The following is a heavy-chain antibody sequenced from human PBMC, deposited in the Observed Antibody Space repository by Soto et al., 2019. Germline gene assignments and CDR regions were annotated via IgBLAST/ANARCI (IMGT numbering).Heavy chain of an antibody. CDR1: GFTFSSYA. J-gene: IGHJ4*01. V-gene: IGHV3-30-3*01. Sequence: GGSLRLSCAASGFTFSSYAMHWVRQAPGKGLEWVAVISYDGSNKYYADSVKGRFTISRDNSKNTLNLQMNSLRAEETAVYYCARDNGWDSVVVVAANGFDYWGQGPLVTLSS. CDR3: ARDNGWDSVVVVAANGFDY. D-gene: IGHD2-15*01. CDR2: ISYDGSNK.